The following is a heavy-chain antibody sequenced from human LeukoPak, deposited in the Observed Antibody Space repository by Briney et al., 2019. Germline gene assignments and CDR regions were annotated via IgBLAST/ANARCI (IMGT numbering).Heavy chain of an antibody. Sequence: ASVKVSCKASGGTFSSYAISWVRQAPGQGLEWMGWINPNSGGTNYAQKFQGRVTMTRDTSISTAYMELSRLRSDDTAVYYCARARPPFYDFWSGYSATGMDVWGKGTTVTVSS. V-gene: IGHV1-2*02. J-gene: IGHJ6*04. CDR3: ARARPPFYDFWSGYSATGMDV. D-gene: IGHD3-3*01. CDR2: INPNSGGT. CDR1: GGTFSSYA.